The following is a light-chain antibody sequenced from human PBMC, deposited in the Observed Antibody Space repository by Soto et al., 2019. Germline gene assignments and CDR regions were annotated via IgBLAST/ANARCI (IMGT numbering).Light chain of an antibody. J-gene: IGKJ5*01. CDR1: QSVSIY. CDR3: QQRSNWHPIT. Sequence: EIVLTQSPATLSLSPGERATLSCRASQSVSIYLAWYQQRPGQAPRLLIYDASNRATGIPAGFSGSGSGRDFTLPISSLEAQDFAVYYCQQRSNWHPITFGQGTRLEIK. CDR2: DAS. V-gene: IGKV3-11*02.